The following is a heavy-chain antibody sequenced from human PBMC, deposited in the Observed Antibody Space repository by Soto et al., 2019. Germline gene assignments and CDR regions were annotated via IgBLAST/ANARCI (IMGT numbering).Heavy chain of an antibody. J-gene: IGHJ4*02. V-gene: IGHV4-38-2*02. CDR3: ARVRPRYGCFDY. Sequence: SETLSLTCTVSGYSISSGYYWGWIRQPPGKGLEWIGSIYHSGSTYYNPSLKSRVTISVDTSKNQFSLKLSSVTAADTAVYYCARVRPRYGCFDYWGQGTLVTVSS. D-gene: IGHD4-17*01. CDR2: IYHSGST. CDR1: GYSISSGYY.